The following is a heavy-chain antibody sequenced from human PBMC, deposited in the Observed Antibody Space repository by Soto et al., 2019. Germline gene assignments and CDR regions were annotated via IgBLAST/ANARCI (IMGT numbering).Heavy chain of an antibody. CDR2: INAGNGDT. J-gene: IGHJ4*02. Sequence: PSVKVSCKASGYTFTAYALHWVRQAPGHRLEWMGWINAGNGDTKYSQKFQDRVTINRDTSASTVYMEMSSLRSEDTTVYYCVGDGSSLIDYWGQGTLVTVSS. V-gene: IGHV1-3*01. CDR1: GYTFTAYA. CDR3: VGDGSSLIDY. D-gene: IGHD2-2*01.